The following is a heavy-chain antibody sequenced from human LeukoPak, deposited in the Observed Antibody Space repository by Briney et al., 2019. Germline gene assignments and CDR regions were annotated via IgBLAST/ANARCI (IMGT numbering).Heavy chain of an antibody. CDR1: GFTFSSYA. D-gene: IGHD2-21*02. V-gene: IGHV3-23*01. CDR2: ISGSGSTI. CDR3: ARAFVIGDWY. Sequence: PGGSLRLSCAASGFTFSSYAMSWVRQAPGKGLEWVSAISGSGSTIYYADSVKGRFTISRDNAKNSLYLQMNSLRAEDTAVYYCARAFVIGDWYWGQGTLVTVSS. J-gene: IGHJ4*02.